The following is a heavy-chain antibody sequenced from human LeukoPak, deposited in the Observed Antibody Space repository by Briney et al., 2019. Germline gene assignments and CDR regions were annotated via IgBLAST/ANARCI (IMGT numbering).Heavy chain of an antibody. D-gene: IGHD4-17*01. Sequence: PGGSLRLSCVASGFTFSSYAMHWVRQTPGKGLEYVSGINSNGGSTHYANSVKGRFTISGDNSKHTLYLQMGSLRTEDMAVYYCARAVTVTAESAFGYWGQGTLVTVSS. CDR1: GFTFSSYA. J-gene: IGHJ4*02. CDR3: ARAVTVTAESAFGY. V-gene: IGHV3-64*01. CDR2: INSNGGST.